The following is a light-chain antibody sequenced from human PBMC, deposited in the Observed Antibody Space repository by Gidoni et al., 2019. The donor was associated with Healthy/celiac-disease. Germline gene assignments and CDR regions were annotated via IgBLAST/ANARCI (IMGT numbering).Light chain of an antibody. J-gene: IGKJ4*01. CDR3: QQRSNWPPLT. Sequence: DIVLTQSPATLSLSPGERATLSCRASQSVSSYLAWYQQKPGQAPRLLIYDASNRATGIPARFSGRGSGTDFTPTISSLEPEDFAVYYCQQRSNWPPLTFGGXTKVEIK. CDR2: DAS. CDR1: QSVSSY. V-gene: IGKV3-11*01.